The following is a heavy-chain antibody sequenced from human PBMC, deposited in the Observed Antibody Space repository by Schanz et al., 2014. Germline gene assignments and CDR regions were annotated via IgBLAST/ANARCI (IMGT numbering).Heavy chain of an antibody. CDR2: INTKTGNP. J-gene: IGHJ4*02. Sequence: QVHLVQSASELKNPGASVKVSCKTSGYSFSTYAMNWVRQAPGQGLEWMGWINTKTGNPTYAQGFTGRFVFSLDTSVSTTHLQITTLKADDTAVYYCARGYCAGTSCPIFDYWGQGTLVTVSS. CDR3: ARGYCAGTSCPIFDY. V-gene: IGHV7-4-1*02. D-gene: IGHD2-2*01. CDR1: GYSFSTYA.